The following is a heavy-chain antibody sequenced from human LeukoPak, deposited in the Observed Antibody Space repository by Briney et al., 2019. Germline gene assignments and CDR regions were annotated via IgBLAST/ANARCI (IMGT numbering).Heavy chain of an antibody. CDR2: INPNSGGT. J-gene: IGHJ6*02. V-gene: IGHV1-2*02. CDR3: ARDVVLMVYAVYGMDV. Sequence: ASVKVSCKASGYTFTVYYMHWVRQAPGQGLEWMGWINPNSGGTNYAQKFQGRVTMTRDTSISTAYMELSRLRSDDTAVYYCARDVVLMVYAVYGMDVWGQGTTVTVSS. D-gene: IGHD2-8*01. CDR1: GYTFTVYY.